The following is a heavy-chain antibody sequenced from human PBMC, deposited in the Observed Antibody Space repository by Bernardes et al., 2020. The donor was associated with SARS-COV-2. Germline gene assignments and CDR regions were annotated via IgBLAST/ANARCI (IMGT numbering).Heavy chain of an antibody. CDR1: GYAFRSYG. V-gene: IGHV1-18*01. J-gene: IGHJ6*02. CDR2: ISGFNGDT. D-gene: IGHD3-10*01. Sequence: ASVKVSCKASGYAFRSYGIGWARQAPGQGLEWMGWISGFNGDTSYIQKIQDRVTLTTDTSTSTAYMDLRDLRSDDTAVYFCAREVMVRISDTYRNGMDLWGQGTTVTVSS. CDR3: AREVMVRISDTYRNGMDL.